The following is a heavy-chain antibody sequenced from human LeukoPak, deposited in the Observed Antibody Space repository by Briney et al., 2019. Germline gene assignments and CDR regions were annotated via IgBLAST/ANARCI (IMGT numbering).Heavy chain of an antibody. CDR2: IKEDGSEK. Sequence: GGSLRLSCAASGFTFSNYWMSWVRQAPEKGLEWVANIKEDGSEKYYVESVEGRFTISRDNSKNTLYLQMNSLRAEDTAVYYCAKDLSPDYGSGSYYYYYMDVWGKGTTLTVSS. V-gene: IGHV3-7*01. D-gene: IGHD3-10*01. J-gene: IGHJ6*03. CDR1: GFTFSNYW. CDR3: AKDLSPDYGSGSYYYYYMDV.